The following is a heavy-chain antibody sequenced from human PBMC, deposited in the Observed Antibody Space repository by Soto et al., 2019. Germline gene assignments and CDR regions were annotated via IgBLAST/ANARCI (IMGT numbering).Heavy chain of an antibody. CDR1: GGSVSGSNY. Sequence: QVQLQESGPGLVKPSETLSLNCTVSGGSVSGSNYWSWIRQSPGKGLEWIGYIYYGVSTNYSPSLKSRATISVDTSKNQFSLRLTSVTAAGTAVYYCARDQSGTYAFEHWGRGTLVTVSS. D-gene: IGHD1-26*01. CDR3: ARDQSGTYAFEH. J-gene: IGHJ1*01. V-gene: IGHV4-61*01. CDR2: IYYGVST.